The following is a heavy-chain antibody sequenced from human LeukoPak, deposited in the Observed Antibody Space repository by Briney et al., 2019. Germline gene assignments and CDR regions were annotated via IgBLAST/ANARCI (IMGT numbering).Heavy chain of an antibody. CDR1: GGSISSGSYY. CDR3: ARERYYDFWSGPINY. D-gene: IGHD3-3*01. Sequence: SQTLSLTCTVSGGSISSGSYYWSWIRQPAGKGLEWIGRIYTSGSTNYNPSLKSRVTISVDTSKNQFSLKLSSVTAADTAVYYCARERYYDFWSGPINYWGQGTLVTVSS. J-gene: IGHJ4*02. CDR2: IYTSGST. V-gene: IGHV4-61*02.